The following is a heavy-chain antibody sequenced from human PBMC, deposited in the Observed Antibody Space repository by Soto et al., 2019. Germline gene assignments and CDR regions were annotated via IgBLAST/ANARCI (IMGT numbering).Heavy chain of an antibody. CDR2: IYYSGST. D-gene: IGHD2-15*01. CDR3: ARDRLWGYCSGGSCRPDYYFDY. J-gene: IGHJ4*02. Sequence: QVQLQESGPGLVKPSQTLSLTCTVSGGSISSGGYYWSWIRQHPGKGLEWIGYIYYSGSTYYNPSLKSRVTISVDTSKNQFALKLSSVTAADTAVYYCARDRLWGYCSGGSCRPDYYFDYWGQGTLVTVSS. V-gene: IGHV4-31*03. CDR1: GGSISSGGYY.